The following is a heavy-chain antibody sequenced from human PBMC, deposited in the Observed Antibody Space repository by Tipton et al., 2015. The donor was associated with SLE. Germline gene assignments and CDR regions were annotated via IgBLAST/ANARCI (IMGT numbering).Heavy chain of an antibody. CDR1: GGSISSYY. CDR3: ARVPAVDTATGRYMDV. D-gene: IGHD5-18*01. Sequence: TLSLTCTVSGGSISSYYWSWIRQPPGKGLEWIGYIYYSGSTYYNPSLKSRVTISVDTSKNQFSLKLSSVTAADTAVYYCARVPAVDTATGRYMDVWGKGTTVTVSS. CDR2: IYYSGST. V-gene: IGHV4-59*08. J-gene: IGHJ6*03.